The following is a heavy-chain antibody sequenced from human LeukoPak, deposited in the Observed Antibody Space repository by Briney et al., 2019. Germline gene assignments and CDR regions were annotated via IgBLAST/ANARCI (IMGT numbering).Heavy chain of an antibody. CDR1: GFTFSSYW. D-gene: IGHD2-15*01. Sequence: GGSLRLSCAASGFTFSSYWMTWVRQAPGKGLEGVANIKQDGSEKYYVDSVKGRFTISRDNAKNSLHLQMNSLRAEDTAVYYCARSLGYCSGGSCFPYDYWGQGALVTVSS. CDR2: IKQDGSEK. CDR3: ARSLGYCSGGSCFPYDY. J-gene: IGHJ4*02. V-gene: IGHV3-7*01.